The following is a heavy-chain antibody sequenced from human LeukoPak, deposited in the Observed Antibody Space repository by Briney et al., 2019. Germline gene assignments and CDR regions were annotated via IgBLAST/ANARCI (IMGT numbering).Heavy chain of an antibody. V-gene: IGHV3-23*01. Sequence: GGSLRLSCAASGFTFSSYAMSWVRQAPGKGLEWVSAISGSGGSTYYADSVKGRFTISRDNSKNTLYLQMNSLRAEDTAVYYCAKDRVVATILVDYGDPDHYWGQGTLVTVSS. CDR2: ISGSGGST. D-gene: IGHD5-12*01. CDR3: AKDRVVATILVDYGDPDHY. J-gene: IGHJ4*02. CDR1: GFTFSSYA.